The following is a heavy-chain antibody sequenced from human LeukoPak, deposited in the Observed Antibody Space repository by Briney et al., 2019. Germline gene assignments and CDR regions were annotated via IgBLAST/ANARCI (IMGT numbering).Heavy chain of an antibody. D-gene: IGHD3-10*01. CDR1: EFTFSNYW. J-gene: IGHJ4*02. V-gene: IGHV3-15*01. CDR3: TTDLWFGELLPDY. Sequence: PGGSLRLSCAASEFTFSNYWMSWVRQAPGKGLEWVGRIKSKTDGGTTDYAAPVKGRFTISRDDSKNTLYLQMNSLKTEDTAVYYCTTDLWFGELLPDYWGQGTLVTVSS. CDR2: IKSKTDGGTT.